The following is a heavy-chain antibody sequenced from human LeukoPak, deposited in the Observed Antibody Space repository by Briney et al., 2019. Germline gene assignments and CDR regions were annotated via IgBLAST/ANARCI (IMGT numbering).Heavy chain of an antibody. CDR1: GGSISSSTYY. D-gene: IGHD6-6*01. CDR3: TREVDSSTND. Sequence: PSETLSLTCTVSGGSISSSTYYWSWIRQPPGKGLEWIGSINYNGNTFYKASLKSRATISLDTSKNHSPLKLTSVTAAETAVYYCTREVDSSTNDWGQGTLVTVSS. J-gene: IGHJ4*02. CDR2: INYNGNT. V-gene: IGHV4-39*06.